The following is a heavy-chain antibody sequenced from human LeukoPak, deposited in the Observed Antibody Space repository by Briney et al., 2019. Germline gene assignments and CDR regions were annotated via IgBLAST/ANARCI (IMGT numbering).Heavy chain of an antibody. J-gene: IGHJ6*02. CDR2: ISAYNGNT. V-gene: IGHV1-18*04. CDR1: GYPLTSYY. Sequence: ASVKVSCKASGYPLTSYYMHWVRQAPGQGPEWMGWISAYNGNTNYAQKLQGRVTMTTDTSTSTAYMELRSLRSDDTAVYYCAKDSEGGNTYYYYSMDVWGQGTTVTVSS. D-gene: IGHD4-23*01. CDR3: AKDSEGGNTYYYYSMDV.